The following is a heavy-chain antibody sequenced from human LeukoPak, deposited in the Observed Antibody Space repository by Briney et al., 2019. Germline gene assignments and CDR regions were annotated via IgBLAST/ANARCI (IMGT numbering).Heavy chain of an antibody. V-gene: IGHV1-2*02. CDR3: ASGYRFGN. Sequence: ASVKVSCKASGYTFISYDIRWVRQAPGQGLEWMGWINPNSGATDYAQNFQGRVTLTRDTSISTAYMELSRLRSDDTAVYYCASGYRFGNWGQGTLVTVSS. D-gene: IGHD5-18*01. CDR2: INPNSGAT. CDR1: GYTFISYD. J-gene: IGHJ4*02.